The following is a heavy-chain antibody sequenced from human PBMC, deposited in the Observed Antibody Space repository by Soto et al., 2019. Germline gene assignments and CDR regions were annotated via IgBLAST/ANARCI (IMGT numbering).Heavy chain of an antibody. CDR3: ARGAVDIVVVVAATPDWFDP. CDR2: IIPIFGTA. CDR1: GGTFSSYA. V-gene: IGHV1-69*13. D-gene: IGHD2-15*01. Sequence: ASVKVSCKASGGTFSSYAISWVRQAPGQGLEWMGGIIPIFGTANYAQKFQGRVTITADESTSRAYMELSSLRSEDTAVYYCARGAVDIVVVVAATPDWFDPWGQGTLVTVSS. J-gene: IGHJ5*02.